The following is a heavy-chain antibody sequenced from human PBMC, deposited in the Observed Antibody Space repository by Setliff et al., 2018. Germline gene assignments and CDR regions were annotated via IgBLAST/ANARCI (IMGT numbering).Heavy chain of an antibody. J-gene: IGHJ4*02. CDR3: ASSRDYNFWSGYYSPLDY. D-gene: IGHD3-3*01. Sequence: GASVKVSCKASGGTFSSYAISWVRQAPGQGLEWMGWINPNSGGTGYAQKFQGRITITRDTSASTAYMELSSLRSEDTAVYYCASSRDYNFWSGYYSPLDYWGQGTLVTVSS. CDR2: INPNSGGT. V-gene: IGHV1-8*03. CDR1: GGTFSSYA.